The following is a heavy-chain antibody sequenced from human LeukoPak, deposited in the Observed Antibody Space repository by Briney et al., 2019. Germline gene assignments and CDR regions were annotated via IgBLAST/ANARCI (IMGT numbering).Heavy chain of an antibody. J-gene: IGHJ5*02. V-gene: IGHV3-21*01. CDR2: ISTNSTFI. Sequence: GGSLRLSCAASGFILSSYDMNWARQAPGKGLEWVSSISTNSTFIYYTYSVKGRFTISRDNAKNSLYLQMNSLSAEDTAVYYCARADCSSSTCYLRSSWFDPWGQGTLVTVSS. D-gene: IGHD2/OR15-2a*01. CDR3: ARADCSSSTCYLRSSWFDP. CDR1: GFILSSYD.